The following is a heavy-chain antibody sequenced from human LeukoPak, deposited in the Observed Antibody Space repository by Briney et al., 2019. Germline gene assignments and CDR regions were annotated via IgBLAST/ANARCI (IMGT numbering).Heavy chain of an antibody. CDR3: AKDRAIFGVVIPRGAFDI. J-gene: IGHJ3*02. CDR2: IRYDGSNK. CDR1: GFTFKRYH. Sequence: GGSLRLSCAASGFTFKRYHMSWVRQAPGKGLEWVAFIRYDGSNKYYADSVKGRFTISRDNSKNTLYLQMNSLRAEDTAVYYCAKDRAIFGVVIPRGAFDIWGQGTMVTVSS. D-gene: IGHD3-3*01. V-gene: IGHV3-30*02.